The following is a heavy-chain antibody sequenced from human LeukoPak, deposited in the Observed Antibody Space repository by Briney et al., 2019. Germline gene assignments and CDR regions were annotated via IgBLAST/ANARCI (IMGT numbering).Heavy chain of an antibody. D-gene: IGHD3-10*01. Sequence: ASVKVSCKASGYTFTSYGLSWVRQAPGEGLEWMGWINPNSGGTNYAQKFQGRVTMTRDTSISTAYMELSRLRSDDTAVYYCARPYGSGSYHHFDYWGQGTLVTVSS. CDR3: ARPYGSGSYHHFDY. J-gene: IGHJ4*02. CDR2: INPNSGGT. V-gene: IGHV1-2*02. CDR1: GYTFTSYG.